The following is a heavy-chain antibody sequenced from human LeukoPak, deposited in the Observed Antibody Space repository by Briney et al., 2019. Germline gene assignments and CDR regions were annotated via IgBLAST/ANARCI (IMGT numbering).Heavy chain of an antibody. CDR1: GYTFTSYY. V-gene: IGHV1-46*03. D-gene: IGHD6-19*01. J-gene: IGHJ4*02. CDR3: AREEGVVAGTFDF. CDR2: INPSGGST. Sequence: ASVKVSRKASGYTFTSYYIHWVRQAPGQGLEWMGIINPSGGSTIYAQKFQGRLTMSRDTSTSTVYMELSSLRSEDTAVYYCAREEGVVAGTFDFWGQGTLVTVSS.